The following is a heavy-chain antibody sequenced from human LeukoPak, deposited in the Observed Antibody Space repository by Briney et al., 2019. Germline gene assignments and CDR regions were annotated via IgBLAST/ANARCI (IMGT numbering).Heavy chain of an antibody. D-gene: IGHD1-14*01. CDR3: ARIGRDWYFDL. V-gene: IGHV4-38-2*02. Sequence: SETLSPTCTVSGYSISSGYYWGWIRQPPGKGLEWIGSIYHSGSTYYNPSLKSRVTISVDTSKNQFSLKLSSVTAADTAVYYCARIGRDWYFDLWGRGTLVTVSS. CDR1: GYSISSGYY. CDR2: IYHSGST. J-gene: IGHJ2*01.